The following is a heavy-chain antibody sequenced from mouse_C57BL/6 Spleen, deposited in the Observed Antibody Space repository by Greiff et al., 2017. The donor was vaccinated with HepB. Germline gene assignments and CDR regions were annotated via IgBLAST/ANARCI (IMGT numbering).Heavy chain of an antibody. V-gene: IGHV5-16*01. CDR1: GFTFSDYY. CDR3: ARDAYDYGSSYLDD. CDR2: INYDGSST. D-gene: IGHD1-1*01. J-gene: IGHJ2*01. Sequence: EVMLVESEGGLVQPGSSMKLSCTASGFTFSDYYMAWVRQVPEKGLEWVANINYDGSSTYYLDSLKSRFIISRDNAKNILYLQMSSLKSEDTATYYCARDAYDYGSSYLDDWGQGTTLTVSS.